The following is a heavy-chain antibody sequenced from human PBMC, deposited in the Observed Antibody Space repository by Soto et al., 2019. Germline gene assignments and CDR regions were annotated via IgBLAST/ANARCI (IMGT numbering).Heavy chain of an antibody. J-gene: IGHJ3*02. D-gene: IGHD3-9*01. Sequence: SETLSLTCAVSRGSISTYYWSWIRQSPGKGLEWIGYMYYTGASDYNPSLKNRVSISLDTSTNQVSLKLSSVTAADTAVYYCARALILTGYYIHDAFDIWGQGTMVTVSS. CDR1: RGSISTYY. CDR2: MYYTGAS. CDR3: ARALILTGYYIHDAFDI. V-gene: IGHV4-59*08.